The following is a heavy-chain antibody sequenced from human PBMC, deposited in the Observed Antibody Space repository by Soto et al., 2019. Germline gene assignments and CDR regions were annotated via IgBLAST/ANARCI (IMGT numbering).Heavy chain of an antibody. Sequence: PGESLKISCKSSAYTFSSDWIAWVRQIPGKGLEWLGIIYPGDSQTRYSPSFQGQVTFSVDKSISTAYLQWSSLKASDTAMYYYARPRGTLIRGVLHYYYGMDVWDQGT. CDR2: IYPGDSQT. V-gene: IGHV5-51*01. CDR3: ARPRGTLIRGVLHYYYGMDV. CDR1: AYTFSSDW. J-gene: IGHJ6*02. D-gene: IGHD3-10*01.